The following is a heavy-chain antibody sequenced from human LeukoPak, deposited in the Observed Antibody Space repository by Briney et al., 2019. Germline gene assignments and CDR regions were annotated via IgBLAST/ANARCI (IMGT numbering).Heavy chain of an antibody. J-gene: IGHJ1*01. CDR3: AKEIYGDSTGGRFQQ. CDR1: GFTFSSYE. CDR2: ISSSGSTI. Sequence: GGSLRLSCAASGFTFSSYEMNWVRQAPGKGLEWVSYISSSGSTIYYADSVKGRFTISRDNSKNTLYLQMNSLRAEDTAVYYCAKEIYGDSTGGRFQQWGQGTLVTVSS. D-gene: IGHD4-17*01. V-gene: IGHV3-48*03.